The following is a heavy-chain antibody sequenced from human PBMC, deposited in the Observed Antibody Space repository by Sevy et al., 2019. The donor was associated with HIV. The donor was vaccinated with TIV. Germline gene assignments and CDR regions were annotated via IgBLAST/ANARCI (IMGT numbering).Heavy chain of an antibody. CDR1: GYTFTSYG. CDR3: ARDPPYCGGDCYHAY. Sequence: ASVKVSCKASGYTFTSYGISWVRQAPGQGLEWMGWISAYKGKTNYAQKLQGRVTMTTDTSTVTAYMELRSLRSDDTAVYYCARDPPYCGGDCYHAYWGQGTLVTVSS. CDR2: ISAYKGKT. J-gene: IGHJ4*02. D-gene: IGHD2-21*02. V-gene: IGHV1-18*01.